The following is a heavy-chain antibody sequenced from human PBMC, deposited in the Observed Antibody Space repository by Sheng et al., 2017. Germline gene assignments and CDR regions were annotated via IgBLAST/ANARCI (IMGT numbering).Heavy chain of an antibody. J-gene: IGHJ3*02. CDR3: AREGGALVVVVVPAAMKGGRFDI. V-gene: IGHV1-46*01. D-gene: IGHD2-2*01. CDR2: INPSGGST. Sequence: QVQLVQSGAEVKKPGASVKVSCKASGYTFTSYYMHWVRQAPGQGLEWMGIINPSGGSTSYAQKFQGRVTMTRDTSTSTVYMELSSLRSEDTAVYYCAREGGALVVVVVPAAMKGGRFDIW. CDR1: GYTFTSYY.